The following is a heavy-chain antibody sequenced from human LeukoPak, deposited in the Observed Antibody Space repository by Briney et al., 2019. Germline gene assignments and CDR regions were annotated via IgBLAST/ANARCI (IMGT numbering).Heavy chain of an antibody. J-gene: IGHJ4*02. Sequence: GGSLRLSCAASGFTVSSNYMSWVRQAPGKGLKWVSVIYSGGSTYYADSVKGRFTISRDNSKNTLYLQMNSLRAEDTAVYYCARAEKATIFDYWGQGTLVTVSS. V-gene: IGHV3-53*01. CDR1: GFTVSSNY. CDR3: ARAEKATIFDY. CDR2: IYSGGST. D-gene: IGHD5-24*01.